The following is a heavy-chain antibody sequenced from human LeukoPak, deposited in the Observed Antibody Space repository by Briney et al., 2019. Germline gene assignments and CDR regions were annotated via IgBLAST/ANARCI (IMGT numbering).Heavy chain of an antibody. J-gene: IGHJ4*02. Sequence: GGSLRLSCAASGFTSSSYAMSWVRQAPGKGLQWVSGISGSGDSTYYADSVKGRFTIPRDNSKNTLYLQMNSLRAEDTAVYYCAKSLSGSYLPWGYWGQGTLVTVSS. D-gene: IGHD1-26*01. CDR1: GFTSSSYA. CDR3: AKSLSGSYLPWGY. CDR2: ISGSGDST. V-gene: IGHV3-23*01.